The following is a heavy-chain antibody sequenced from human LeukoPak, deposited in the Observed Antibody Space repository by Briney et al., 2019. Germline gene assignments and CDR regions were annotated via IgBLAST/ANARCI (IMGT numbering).Heavy chain of an antibody. Sequence: GGSLRLSCAASGFTFSNHGMHWVRQAPGKGPEWVALIWYDGSNKYYGDSVKGRFTISRDSSKNTVYLQMNSLRAEDTGVYYCARDRLEAVTDDDYFDYWGQGTLVTVSS. CDR1: GFTFSNHG. D-gene: IGHD2-21*02. CDR2: IWYDGSNK. CDR3: ARDRLEAVTDDDYFDY. J-gene: IGHJ4*02. V-gene: IGHV3-33*01.